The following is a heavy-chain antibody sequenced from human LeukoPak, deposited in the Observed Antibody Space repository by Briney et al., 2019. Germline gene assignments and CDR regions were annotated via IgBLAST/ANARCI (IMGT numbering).Heavy chain of an antibody. CDR2: ISGSGGST. CDR3: AKFEGVYGSGSYYNVPYYYYGMDV. CDR1: GFTFSSYS. V-gene: IGHV3-23*01. J-gene: IGHJ6*02. Sequence: GGSLRLSWAASGFTFSSYSMSWVRQPPGEGLEWVSAISGSGGSTYYGDSVKGRFTISRYNSKITLYLQMTSMRAEVTAVYYCAKFEGVYGSGSYYNVPYYYYGMDVWGQGTTVSVSS. D-gene: IGHD3-10*01.